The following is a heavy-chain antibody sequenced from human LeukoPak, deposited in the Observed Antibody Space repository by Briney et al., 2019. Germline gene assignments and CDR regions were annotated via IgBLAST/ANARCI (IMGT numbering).Heavy chain of an antibody. CDR3: AKDSQSGSSLSFYYYYYGMDV. V-gene: IGHV3-43*01. J-gene: IGHJ6*02. Sequence: PGGSLRLSCAAPGYPFDDYLMPTVRQAPGKGLEWVSLISWDGGSTYYADSVKGRFTISRDNSKNSLYLQMNSLRTEDTALYYCAKDSQSGSSLSFYYYYYGMDVWGQGTTVTVSS. CDR1: GYPFDDYL. D-gene: IGHD1-26*01. CDR2: ISWDGGST.